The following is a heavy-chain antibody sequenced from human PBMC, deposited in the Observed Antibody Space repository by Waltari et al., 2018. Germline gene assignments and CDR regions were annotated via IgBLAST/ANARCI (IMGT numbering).Heavy chain of an antibody. V-gene: IGHV1-69*04. CDR1: GGTFSSYA. D-gene: IGHD3-10*01. J-gene: IGHJ4*02. CDR2: SLPIAGAA. CDR3: ARVLEFGPFYPDY. Sequence: QVQLVQSGAEVKKPGSSVKVSCKASGGTFSSYAISWVRQGPGPGPEWMGRSLPIAGAANSAQRVQGRVSITADKSTSTAYMQLSSLRSEDTAVYYCARVLEFGPFYPDYWGRGTLVTVSS.